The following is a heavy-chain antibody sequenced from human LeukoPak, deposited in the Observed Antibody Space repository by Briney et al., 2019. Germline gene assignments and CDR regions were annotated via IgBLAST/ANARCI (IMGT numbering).Heavy chain of an antibody. V-gene: IGHV1-69*13. J-gene: IGHJ6*04. CDR3: ARCRYCSSTSCLGHYYYYGMDV. D-gene: IGHD2-2*01. Sequence: ASVKVSCKASGGTFSSYAISWVRQAPGQGLEWMGGIIPIFGTANYAQKFQGRVTITADGSTSTAYMELSSLRSEDTAVYYCARCRYCSSTSCLGHYYYYGMDVWGKGTTVTVSS. CDR2: IIPIFGTA. CDR1: GGTFSSYA.